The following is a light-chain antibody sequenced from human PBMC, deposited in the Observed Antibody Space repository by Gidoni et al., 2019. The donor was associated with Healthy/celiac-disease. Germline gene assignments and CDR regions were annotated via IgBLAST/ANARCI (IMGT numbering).Light chain of an antibody. CDR2: DAS. CDR1: QSVSSY. CDR3: QQRSNWPWT. V-gene: IGKV3-11*01. J-gene: IGKJ1*01. Sequence: EIVLTQSPATLSSSPGERATLSCRASQSVSSYLAWYQKKPGQAPRLLIYDASNRATGIPARFSGIGSGTDFTLTISSLEPEDFAVYYCQQRSNWPWTFXXXTKVEIK.